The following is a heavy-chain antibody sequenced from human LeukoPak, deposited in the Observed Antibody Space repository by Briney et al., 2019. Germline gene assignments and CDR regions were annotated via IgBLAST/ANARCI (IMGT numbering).Heavy chain of an antibody. J-gene: IGHJ4*02. D-gene: IGHD2-2*01. CDR2: VSGGGGTT. Sequence: GGSLRLSCAASGFTFSSYAMSWVRQAPGKGLEWVSTVSGGGGTTYYADSVKGRFTISRDNSKNTLFLQMNSLRAEDTAIYYCAKDMGYCSSATCYGLDYWGQGTLVTVSS. CDR1: GFTFSSYA. V-gene: IGHV3-23*01. CDR3: AKDMGYCSSATCYGLDY.